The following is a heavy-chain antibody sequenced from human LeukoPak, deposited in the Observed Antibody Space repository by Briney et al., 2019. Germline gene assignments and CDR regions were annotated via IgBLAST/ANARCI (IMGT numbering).Heavy chain of an antibody. CDR3: AKGRGLMAPGSTVTTQFPSYYFDY. J-gene: IGHJ4*02. CDR1: GFTFSSYA. V-gene: IGHV3-23*01. Sequence: PGGSLRLSCAASGFTFSSYAMSWVRQAPGKGLEWVSAISGSGGSTYYADSVKGRFTISRDNSKNTLYLQMNSLRAEDTAVYYCAKGRGLMAPGSTVTTQFPSYYFDYWGQGTLVTVSS. CDR2: ISGSGGST. D-gene: IGHD4-11*01.